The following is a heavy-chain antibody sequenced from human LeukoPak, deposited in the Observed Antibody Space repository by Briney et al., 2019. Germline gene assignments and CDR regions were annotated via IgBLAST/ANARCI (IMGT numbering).Heavy chain of an antibody. V-gene: IGHV4-4*02. CDR2: IYHSGST. CDR1: GGSISSSNW. J-gene: IGHJ4*02. Sequence: SETLSLTCAVSGGSISSSNWWSWVRQPPGKGLEWIGEIYHSGSTNYNPSLKSRVTISVDKSKNQFSLKLSSVTAADTAVYYCAREYTDVYNDSSGYYPDWGQGTLVTVSS. D-gene: IGHD3-22*01. CDR3: AREYTDVYNDSSGYYPD.